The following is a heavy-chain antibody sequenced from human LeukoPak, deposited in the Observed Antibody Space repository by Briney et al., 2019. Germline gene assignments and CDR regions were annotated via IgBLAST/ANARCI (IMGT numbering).Heavy chain of an antibody. CDR2: IWYDGSNK. CDR3: ARSAIGGSSWYSGSMDV. V-gene: IGHV3-33*01. CDR1: GFTFSIYG. J-gene: IGHJ6*02. Sequence: PGGSLRLSCAASGFTFSIYGMHWVRQAPGKGLEWVAVIWYDGSNKYYADSVKGRFTISRDNSKNTLYLQMNSLRAEDTAVYYCARSAIGGSSWYSGSMDVWGQGTTVTVSS. D-gene: IGHD6-13*01.